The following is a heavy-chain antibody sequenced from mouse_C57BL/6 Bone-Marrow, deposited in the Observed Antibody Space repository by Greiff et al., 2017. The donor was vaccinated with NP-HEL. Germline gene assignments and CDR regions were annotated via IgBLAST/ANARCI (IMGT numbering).Heavy chain of an antibody. Sequence: VQLQQSGAELVRPGASVTLSCKASGYTFTDYEMHWVKQTPVHGLEWIGAIDPETGGTAYNQKFKGKAILTADKSSSTAYMELRSLTSEDSAVYYCTRYIYYYGSSYFDYWGQGTTLTVSS. V-gene: IGHV1-15*01. J-gene: IGHJ2*01. CDR3: TRYIYYYGSSYFDY. D-gene: IGHD1-1*01. CDR1: GYTFTDYE. CDR2: IDPETGGT.